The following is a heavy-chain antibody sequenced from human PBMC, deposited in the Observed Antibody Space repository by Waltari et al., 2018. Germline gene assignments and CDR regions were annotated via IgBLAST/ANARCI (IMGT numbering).Heavy chain of an antibody. D-gene: IGHD2-21*01. CDR3: TRVPLRCDFADWFDP. V-gene: IGHV1-46*01. J-gene: IGHJ5*02. Sequence: QVQLVQSGAEVKKPGASVKVSCKASGYIFANYYVQWGRQAPGQGLEWKGIINPGRGSTSYAQKFQGRLTMARDTATTTVYMELSSLKSEDTAMYSCTRVPLRCDFADWFDPWGQGTQVTVSS. CDR1: GYIFANYY. CDR2: INPGRGST.